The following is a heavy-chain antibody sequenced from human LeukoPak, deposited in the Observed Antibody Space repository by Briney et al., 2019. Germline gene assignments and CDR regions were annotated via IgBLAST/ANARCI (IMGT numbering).Heavy chain of an antibody. D-gene: IGHD6-25*01. CDR3: ARGRLPHQYDAFAI. V-gene: IGHV3-11*01. Sequence: GGSLRLSCAASGFTFSDYYMSWIRQAPGKGLEWVSDISSSGSTIYYADSVKGRFTISRDNAKNSLYLQMNSLRAEDTAVYYCARGRLPHQYDAFAIWGQGTMVTVSS. CDR2: ISSSGSTI. CDR1: GFTFSDYY. J-gene: IGHJ3*02.